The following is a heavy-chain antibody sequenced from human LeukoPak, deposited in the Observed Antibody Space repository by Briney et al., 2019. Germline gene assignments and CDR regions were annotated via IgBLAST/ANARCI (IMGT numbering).Heavy chain of an antibody. CDR2: ISGSGGST. J-gene: IGHJ4*02. Sequence: GSLRLSCAASGFTFSSYAMSWVRQAPGKGLEWVSAISGSGGSTYYADSVKGRFTISRDNSKNTLYLQMNSLRAEDTAVYYCAKEGRSYYGSGSSPGYWGQGTLVTVSS. V-gene: IGHV3-23*01. D-gene: IGHD3-10*01. CDR3: AKEGRSYYGSGSSPGY. CDR1: GFTFSSYA.